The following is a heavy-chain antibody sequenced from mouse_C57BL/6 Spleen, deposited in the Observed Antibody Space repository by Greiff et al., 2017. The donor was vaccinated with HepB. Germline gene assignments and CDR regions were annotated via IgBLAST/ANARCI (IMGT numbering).Heavy chain of an antibody. Sequence: QVQLQQPGAELVKPGASVKLSCKASGYTFTSYWMQWVKQRPGQGLEWIGEIDPSDSYTNYNQNLKGKATLTVDASSSTAYMQLSSLTSEDSAVYYCARGYYGSSHCFDYWGQGTTLTVSS. D-gene: IGHD1-1*01. CDR1: GYTFTSYW. V-gene: IGHV1-50*01. J-gene: IGHJ2*01. CDR3: ARGYYGSSHCFDY. CDR2: IDPSDSYT.